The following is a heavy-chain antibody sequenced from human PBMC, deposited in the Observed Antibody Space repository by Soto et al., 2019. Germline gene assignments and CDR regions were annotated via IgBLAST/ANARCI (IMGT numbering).Heavy chain of an antibody. Sequence: QVQLQESGPGLVKPSGTLSLTCAVSGGSISSSNWWSWCRQPPGKGLVWIGEIYHSGSTNYNPSLKRRVTISVDKSTNQFSRKLSSVTAADTAVYSCARVGIVVANTRGGIVTGGQGTLVTVSS. D-gene: IGHD3-22*01. J-gene: IGHJ4*02. CDR3: ARVGIVVANTRGGIVT. CDR2: IYHSGST. V-gene: IGHV4-4*02. CDR1: GGSISSSNW.